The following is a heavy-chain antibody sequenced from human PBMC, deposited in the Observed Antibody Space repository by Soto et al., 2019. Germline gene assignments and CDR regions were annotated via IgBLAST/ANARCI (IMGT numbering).Heavy chain of an antibody. CDR3: ARPAIGYNQLGTFGG. CDR1: GFTFSTLW. CDR2: ISSDGSDT. J-gene: IGHJ4*02. V-gene: IGHV3-74*03. D-gene: IGHD5-12*01. Sequence: EVQLVESGGGLVQPGGSLRLSCAASGFTFSTLWMHWVRQVPGKGLVWVSRISSDGSDTTYADSVKGRFTISRDNAKYSLYLQLNSVRVADTAVYCCARPAIGYNQLGTFGGWGQGTLVTVSS.